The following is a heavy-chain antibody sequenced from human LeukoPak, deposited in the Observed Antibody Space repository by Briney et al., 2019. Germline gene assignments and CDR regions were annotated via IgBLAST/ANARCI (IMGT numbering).Heavy chain of an antibody. CDR3: ARGRYCSSTSCRSFDY. J-gene: IGHJ4*02. Sequence: PGGSLRLSCAASGFTFSSYSINWVRQAPGKGLEWVSSISSSSSYIYYADSVKGRFTISRDNAKNSLYLQMNSLRAEDTAVYYCARGRYCSSTSCRSFDYWGQGTLVTVSS. CDR1: GFTFSSYS. V-gene: IGHV3-21*01. CDR2: ISSSSSYI. D-gene: IGHD2-2*01.